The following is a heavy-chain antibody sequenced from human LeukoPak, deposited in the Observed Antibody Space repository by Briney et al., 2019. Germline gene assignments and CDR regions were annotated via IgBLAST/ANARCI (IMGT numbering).Heavy chain of an antibody. Sequence: TGGSLRLSCAASGFTFSDYYMSWIRQAPGKGLEWVSYISNSGSNIYHADSVKGRFTVSRDNAKNSLYLQMNSLRAEDTAVYYCARQEYGSGHTDQPYFFDYWGQVTLVTVSS. V-gene: IGHV3-11*01. CDR2: ISNSGSNI. CDR3: ARQEYGSGHTDQPYFFDY. D-gene: IGHD3-10*01. CDR1: GFTFSDYY. J-gene: IGHJ4*02.